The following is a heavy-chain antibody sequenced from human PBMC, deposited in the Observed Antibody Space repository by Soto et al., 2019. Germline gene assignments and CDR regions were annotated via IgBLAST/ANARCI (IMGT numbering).Heavy chain of an antibody. CDR1: GFTFSSYT. Sequence: EVQLLESGGGLVQPGGSLRLSCAASGFTFSSYTMNWVRQAPGKGLEWVSAISGSGGITWCADSVKGRFTISRDNSKNTLYLQMGSLRAEDAAVYYCAKREGSTTVITPGNYCDYWGQGTLVTVSS. CDR2: ISGSGGIT. CDR3: AKREGSTTVITPGNYCDY. J-gene: IGHJ4*02. V-gene: IGHV3-23*01. D-gene: IGHD4-17*01.